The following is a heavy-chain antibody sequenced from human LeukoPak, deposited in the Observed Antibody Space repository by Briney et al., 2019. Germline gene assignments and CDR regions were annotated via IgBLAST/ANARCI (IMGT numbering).Heavy chain of an antibody. D-gene: IGHD6-19*01. CDR2: IRYDAANQ. J-gene: IGHJ4*02. CDR1: GFDFSNNG. Sequence: GGSLRLSCGASGFDFSNNGMHWVRQAPGKGLEWVAFIRYDAANQYYADSVKGRFTISRDNSKKTLYLQMDSLRYEDTGIYHCAKYIAVSDSYFAYWGQGTLVTVSS. CDR3: AKYIAVSDSYFAY. V-gene: IGHV3-30*02.